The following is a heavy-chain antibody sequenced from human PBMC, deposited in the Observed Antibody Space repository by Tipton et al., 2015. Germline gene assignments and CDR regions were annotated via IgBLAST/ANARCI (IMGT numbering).Heavy chain of an antibody. CDR1: AYSISTDYY. Sequence: TLSLTCAVSAYSISTDYYWGWIRQSPGKGLEWIGTISHSGSTYYNPSLKSRVTISADTSKNQFSLKLSSVTAADTAVYYCACQDYDILTRDYQTVDYWGQGTLVTVSS. J-gene: IGHJ4*02. CDR2: ISHSGST. CDR3: ACQDYDILTRDYQTVDY. V-gene: IGHV4-38-2*01. D-gene: IGHD3-9*01.